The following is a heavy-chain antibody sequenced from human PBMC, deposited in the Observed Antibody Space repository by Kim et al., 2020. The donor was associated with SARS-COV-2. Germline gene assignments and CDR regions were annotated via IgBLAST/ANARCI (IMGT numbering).Heavy chain of an antibody. V-gene: IGHV3-7*01. CDR3: ARDVVRGVSWFDP. CDR1: GFTFSSYW. D-gene: IGHD3-10*01. Sequence: GGSLRLSCAASGFTFSSYWMSWVRQAPGKGLEWVANIKQDGSEKYYADSVKGRFTISRDNAKNSLYLQMNSLRAEDTAVYYCARDVVRGVSWFDPWGQGTLVTVSS. CDR2: IKQDGSEK. J-gene: IGHJ5*02.